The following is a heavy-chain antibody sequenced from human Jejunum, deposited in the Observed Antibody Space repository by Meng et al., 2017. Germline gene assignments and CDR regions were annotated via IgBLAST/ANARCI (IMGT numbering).Heavy chain of an antibody. V-gene: IGHV4-4*02. Sequence: HLRGARPGLVKPLGTLSPTCDVAGASSGSTNLSDWVRQPPGKGPEWIGEIYHSGRTTFNPSLEGRVTISVDESKNQFSLTLNSVTAADTAVYYCARGVGDIRVGFDYWGQGILVTVSS. CDR3: ARGVGDIRVGFDY. D-gene: IGHD5-12*01. CDR2: IYHSGRT. J-gene: IGHJ4*02. CDR1: GASSGSTNL.